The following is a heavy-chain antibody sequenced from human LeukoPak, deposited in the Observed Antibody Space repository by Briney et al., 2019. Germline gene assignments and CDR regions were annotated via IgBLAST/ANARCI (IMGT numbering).Heavy chain of an antibody. D-gene: IGHD6-6*01. CDR3: VKSGYSTSSDVDY. J-gene: IGHJ4*02. CDR1: GLTFSSYA. CDR2: INSNGRST. V-gene: IGHV3-64D*09. Sequence: GGSLRLSCSASGLTFSSYAMHWVRQAPGKGLEFVSSINSNGRSTYHADSVKGRFTISRDNSKNTLYLQMRRLRVEETAVYYCVKSGYSTSSDVDYWGQGTLVTVSS.